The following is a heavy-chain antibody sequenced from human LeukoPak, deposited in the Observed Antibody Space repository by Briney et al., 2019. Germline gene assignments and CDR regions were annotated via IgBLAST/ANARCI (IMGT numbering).Heavy chain of an antibody. CDR1: GFTFSNYA. CDR2: ISDDGSKK. J-gene: IGHJ4*02. V-gene: IGHV3-30*18. CDR3: AKPSRDGGYFDY. Sequence: PGGSLRLSCAASGFTFSNYAMSWVRQAPGKGLEWVAVISDDGSKKFYADSVKGRFTISRDNSKKMLSLQMNSLRVEDTAVYYCAKPSRDGGYFDYWGQGTLVTVSS. D-gene: IGHD3-10*01.